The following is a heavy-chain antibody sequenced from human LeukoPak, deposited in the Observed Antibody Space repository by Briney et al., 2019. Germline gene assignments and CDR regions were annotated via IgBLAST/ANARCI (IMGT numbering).Heavy chain of an antibody. J-gene: IGHJ4*02. CDR1: GGSFSGDY. Sequence: SETLSLTCAVYGGSFSGDYWSWIRQPPGKGLEWIGEINHSGSTNYNPSLKSRVTISVDTSKNQFSLKLSSVTAADTAVYYCAYRFDYWGQGTLVTVSS. CDR3: AYRFDY. V-gene: IGHV4-34*01. CDR2: INHSGST.